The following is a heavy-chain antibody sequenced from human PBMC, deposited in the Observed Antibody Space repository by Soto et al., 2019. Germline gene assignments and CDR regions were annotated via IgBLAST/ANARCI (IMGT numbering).Heavy chain of an antibody. CDR1: GLTFINYG. CDR3: AKAPNFDWLSHFDY. J-gene: IGHJ4*02. V-gene: IGHV3-30*18. CDR2: ISYDGSNK. Sequence: GGSLRLSCASSGLTFINYGMHWVRQAPGKGLEWVAVISYDGSNKYYADSVKGRFTISRDNSKNTLYLQMNRLRAEDTAVYYCAKAPNFDWLSHFDYWGQGTLVTVSS. D-gene: IGHD3-9*01.